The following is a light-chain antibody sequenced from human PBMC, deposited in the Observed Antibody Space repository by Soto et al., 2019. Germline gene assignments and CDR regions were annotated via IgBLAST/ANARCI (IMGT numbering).Light chain of an antibody. CDR2: DAS. CDR3: QQYDNLPLS. V-gene: IGKV1-33*01. Sequence: DIQMTQSPSFLSASVGDRVTITCQASQDITTSLNWYQQKPGKAPKLLLYDASNLETGVPSSYNRRGSGTDFTITISSLQAEDIATYYCQQYDNLPLSFGGGTKVEIK. J-gene: IGKJ4*01. CDR1: QDITTS.